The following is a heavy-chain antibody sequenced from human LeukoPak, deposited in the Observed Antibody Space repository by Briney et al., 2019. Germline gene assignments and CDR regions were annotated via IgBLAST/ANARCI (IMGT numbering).Heavy chain of an antibody. D-gene: IGHD6-19*01. Sequence: PSETLSLTCTVSGGSTNSYYWSWIRQPPGKGLEWIGYMYYSGSTYYNPSLKSRVTISVDTSKNQFSLKLSSVTAADTAVYYCARDGSSGWPRYFDLWGRGTLVTVSS. V-gene: IGHV4-59*12. CDR2: MYYSGST. CDR3: ARDGSSGWPRYFDL. CDR1: GGSTNSYY. J-gene: IGHJ2*01.